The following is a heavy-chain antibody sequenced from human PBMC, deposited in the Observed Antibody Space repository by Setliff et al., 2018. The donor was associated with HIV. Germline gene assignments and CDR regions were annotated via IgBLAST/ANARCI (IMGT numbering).Heavy chain of an antibody. J-gene: IGHJ4*02. Sequence: ASVKGSCKASGYTFTRYGISCVRQAPGQGRERMGGISAYNGNTNYAQKLQGRVTMTTDTSTSTAYMEMRILRSDDAAVYYCARVSGYLHLDYWGQGTLVTVSS. CDR1: GYTFTRYG. CDR2: ISAYNGNT. V-gene: IGHV1-18*01. CDR3: ARVSGYLHLDY. D-gene: IGHD3-22*01.